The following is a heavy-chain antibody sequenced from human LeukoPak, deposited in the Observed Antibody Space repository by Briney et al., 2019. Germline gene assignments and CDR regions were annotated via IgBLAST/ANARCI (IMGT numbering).Heavy chain of an antibody. V-gene: IGHV3-30-3*01. CDR1: GFTFSSYA. D-gene: IGHD4-17*01. J-gene: IGHJ4*02. Sequence: GGSLRLSCAASGFTFSSYAMHWVRQAPGKGLEWVAVISYDGSNKYYADSVKGRFTISRDNSKNTLYLQMNSLRAEDTAVYYCARDSFDYGDYLLGSDYWGQGTLVTVSS. CDR2: ISYDGSNK. CDR3: ARDSFDYGDYLLGSDY.